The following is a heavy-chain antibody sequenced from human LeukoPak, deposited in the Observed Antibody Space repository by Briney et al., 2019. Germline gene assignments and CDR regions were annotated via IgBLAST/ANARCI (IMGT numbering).Heavy chain of an antibody. D-gene: IGHD1-26*01. CDR1: GYSISSGYY. Sequence: SETLSLTCSVSGYSISSGYYWGWVRQPPGKGVEWIGSFSHTGSTFYNPSLKSRLTMSMDTPKNEFSLKLTSVTAADTAMYYCARDLSGATTFDYWSQGTLVTVSS. V-gene: IGHV4-38-2*02. J-gene: IGHJ4*02. CDR3: ARDLSGATTFDY. CDR2: FSHTGST.